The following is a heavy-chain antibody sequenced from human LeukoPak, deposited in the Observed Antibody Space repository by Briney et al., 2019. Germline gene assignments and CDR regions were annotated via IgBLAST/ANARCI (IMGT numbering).Heavy chain of an antibody. CDR2: ISNSDNTI. J-gene: IGHJ4*02. Sequence: GGSLRLSCAASGFTFSSYEMNWVREAPGKGLEWVSYISNSDNTIYYADSVKGRFTISRDNAKNSLYLQMNSLRAEDTAVYYCARVLPYGPFDYWGQGTLVTVSS. D-gene: IGHD4-17*01. CDR3: ARVLPYGPFDY. CDR1: GFTFSSYE. V-gene: IGHV3-48*03.